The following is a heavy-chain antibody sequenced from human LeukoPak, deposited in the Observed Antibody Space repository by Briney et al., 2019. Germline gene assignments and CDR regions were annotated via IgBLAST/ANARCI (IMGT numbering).Heavy chain of an antibody. CDR3: ARGFYYDSGATWRAFNI. D-gene: IGHD3-22*01. CDR2: INWNGDST. V-gene: IGHV3-20*04. Sequence: GGSLRLSCAASGFTFDDYGMSWVRRAPGKGLEWVSGINWNGDSTNYADSVKGRFTISRDNAKNSLYLQVNSLRAEDTALYYCARGFYYDSGATWRAFNIWGQGTMVTVFS. CDR1: GFTFDDYG. J-gene: IGHJ3*02.